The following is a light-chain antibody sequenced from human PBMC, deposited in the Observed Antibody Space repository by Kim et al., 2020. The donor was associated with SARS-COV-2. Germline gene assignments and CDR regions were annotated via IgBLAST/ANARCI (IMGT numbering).Light chain of an antibody. J-gene: IGLJ3*02. CDR2: ANN. CDR1: SSNIGAGYD. V-gene: IGLV1-40*01. CDR3: QSYDTSLSGNWV. Sequence: VTISCSGSSSNIGAGYDVHWYQQLPGAAPKLLIYANNNRPSGVPDRFSGSKSVTSASLAISGLQAEDEADYYCQSYDTSLSGNWVFGGGTQLTVL.